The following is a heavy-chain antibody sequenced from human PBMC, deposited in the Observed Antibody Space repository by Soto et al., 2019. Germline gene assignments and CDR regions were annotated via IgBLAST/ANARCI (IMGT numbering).Heavy chain of an antibody. D-gene: IGHD3-3*01. CDR3: AIRGKEYDRSISSDP. V-gene: IGHV5-51*01. CDR1: GFSFTSYW. J-gene: IGHJ5*02. Sequence: PGDSLKISCKASGFSFTSYWNAWLRQMPGKGLEWMGVIFPDDSDTRYSPSFQGQVTISADKSISPAYLQWSSLKASDTAMYYCAIRGKEYDRSISSDPWCPGPQATVSS. CDR2: IFPDDSDT.